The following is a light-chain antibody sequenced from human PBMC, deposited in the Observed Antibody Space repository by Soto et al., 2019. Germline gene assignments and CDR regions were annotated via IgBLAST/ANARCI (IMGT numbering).Light chain of an antibody. V-gene: IGKV3-11*01. CDR3: QQRRAWPPT. CDR1: QTIPNY. J-gene: IGKJ1*01. CDR2: DAS. Sequence: EIVLTQSPATLSLSPGEGATLSCRASQTIPNYLAWYQQKPGRPPSLLIYDASNRAAGIPAKFSGSGSGTDFNLDISSLEPEDSAVYYCQQRRAWPPTFGRGTKVEI.